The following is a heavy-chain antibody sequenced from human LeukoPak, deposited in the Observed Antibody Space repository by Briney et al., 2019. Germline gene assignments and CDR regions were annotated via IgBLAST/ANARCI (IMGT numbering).Heavy chain of an antibody. CDR2: IIPIFGTA. CDR3: ARGATMIVVDDAFDI. D-gene: IGHD3-22*01. V-gene: IGHV1-69*13. J-gene: IGHJ3*02. Sequence: GASVKVSCKASGGTFSSYAISWVRQAPGQGLEWMGGIIPIFGTANYAQKFQGRVTITADESTSTAYMELSSLRSEDTAVYYCARGATMIVVDDAFDIWGQGTMVTVSS. CDR1: GGTFSSYA.